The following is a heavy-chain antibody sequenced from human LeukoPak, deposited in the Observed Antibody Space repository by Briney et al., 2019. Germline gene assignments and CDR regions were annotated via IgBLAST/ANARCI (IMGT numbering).Heavy chain of an antibody. D-gene: IGHD3-3*01. CDR3: AKVYDFWSGYSYAFDI. CDR2: ISGSGGST. J-gene: IGHJ3*02. CDR1: GFTFSSYA. V-gene: IGHV3-23*01. Sequence: PGGSLRLSCAASGFTFSSYAMSWVRQAPGKGLEWVSAISGSGGSTYYADSVKGRFTISRDNSKNTLYLQMNSLRAEDTAVYYCAKVYDFWSGYSYAFDIWGQGTMVTVSS.